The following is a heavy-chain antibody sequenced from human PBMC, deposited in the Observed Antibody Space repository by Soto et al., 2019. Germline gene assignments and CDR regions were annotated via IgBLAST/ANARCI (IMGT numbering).Heavy chain of an antibody. CDR2: ISYDGSNK. CDR1: GFTFSSYG. Sequence: GGSLRLSCAASGFTFSSYGMHWVRQAPGKGLEWVAVISYDGSNKYYADSVKGRFTISRDNSKNTLYLQMNSLRAEDTAVYYCAKGPPAQVRYSSSWYRVDYYYGMDVWGQGTTVTVSS. J-gene: IGHJ6*02. V-gene: IGHV3-30*18. D-gene: IGHD6-13*01. CDR3: AKGPPAQVRYSSSWYRVDYYYGMDV.